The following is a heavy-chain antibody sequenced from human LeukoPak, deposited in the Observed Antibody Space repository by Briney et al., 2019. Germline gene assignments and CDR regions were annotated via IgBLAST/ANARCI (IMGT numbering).Heavy chain of an antibody. V-gene: IGHV1-18*01. D-gene: IGHD3-3*02. CDR2: ISAYNGNT. CDR3: ATSTRPYYYYGMDV. CDR1: GYTFTSYG. J-gene: IGHJ6*02. Sequence: VASVKVSCKASGYTFTSYGISWVRQAPGQGLEWMGWISAYNGNTNYAQKLQGRVTMTTDTSTSTAYMELRSLRSDDTAVYYCATSTRPYYYYGMDVWGQGTAVTVSS.